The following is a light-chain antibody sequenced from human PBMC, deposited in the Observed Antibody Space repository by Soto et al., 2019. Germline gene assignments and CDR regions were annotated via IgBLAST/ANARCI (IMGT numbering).Light chain of an antibody. CDR2: QAS. Sequence: DVPMSQSPSALSASVGDRVTITCRAGESISYWLAWYQQKPGKTPKLLIYQASSLASGVPSRFSGSGSGTQFTLTISSLQPDDVGSYYCQQYNVYSPLTFGGGTRVEIK. J-gene: IGKJ4*01. CDR1: ESISYW. V-gene: IGKV1-5*03. CDR3: QQYNVYSPLT.